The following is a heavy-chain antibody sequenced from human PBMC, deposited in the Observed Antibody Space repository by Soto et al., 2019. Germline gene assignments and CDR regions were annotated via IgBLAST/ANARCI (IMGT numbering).Heavy chain of an antibody. V-gene: IGHV3-15*01. Sequence: EVQLVESGGGLVKPGGSLRISCTASGFLFINAWMTWVRQAPGKGLEWVGRIKSKAHGGTTDYAAPVQGRFTISRDDSKNTLYLQMNSLRTVDTGVYYCNTHSGNGYGYGDYWGQGTLVTVSS. CDR1: GFLFINAW. D-gene: IGHD5-18*01. J-gene: IGHJ4*02. CDR3: NTHSGNGYGYGDY. CDR2: IKSKAHGGTT.